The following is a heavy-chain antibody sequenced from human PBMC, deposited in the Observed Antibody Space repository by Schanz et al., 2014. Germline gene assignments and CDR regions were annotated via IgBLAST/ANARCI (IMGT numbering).Heavy chain of an antibody. CDR1: GFTFSSYA. D-gene: IGHD3-3*01. J-gene: IGHJ4*02. Sequence: VQLVESGGGVVQPGRSLRLSCAASGFTFSSYAVHWVRQAPDKGLVWVANIKQDESERSYVDSVKGRFTISRDNAKNSLYLQMNSLRAEDTAVYYCARDKGGYYPFDYWGQGTLVTVSS. CDR3: ARDKGGYYPFDY. V-gene: IGHV3-7*01. CDR2: IKQDESER.